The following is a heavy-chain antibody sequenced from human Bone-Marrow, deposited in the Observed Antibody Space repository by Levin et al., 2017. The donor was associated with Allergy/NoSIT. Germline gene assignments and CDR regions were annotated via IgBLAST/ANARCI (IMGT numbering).Heavy chain of an antibody. D-gene: IGHD3-22*01. CDR3: AKDLRRSGSSYWDFDV. CDR2: INGNGGTT. V-gene: IGHV3-23*01. Sequence: GESLKISCEASGFIFSAFAMTWVRQAPGKGVEWVSAINGNGGTTYYADSVRGRFVISRENSRNTLDLQLNSLRAEDTAVYYCAKDLRRSGSSYWDFDVWGRGTLVTVSS. CDR1: GFIFSAFA. J-gene: IGHJ2*01.